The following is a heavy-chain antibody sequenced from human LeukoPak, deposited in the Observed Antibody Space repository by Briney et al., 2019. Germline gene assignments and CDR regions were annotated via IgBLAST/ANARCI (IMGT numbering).Heavy chain of an antibody. J-gene: IGHJ3*02. CDR3: ARDRSSSSGVNAFDI. CDR1: GYTFTAYY. Sequence: SVKVSCKASGYTFTAYYIHGVRQAPGQGREWMGLMNPNSGATNYAQEFQGRVTMTRDTSISTAYMELSRLTSDDTAVYYCARDRSSSSGVNAFDIWGQGTMVTVSS. CDR2: MNPNSGAT. D-gene: IGHD6-13*01. V-gene: IGHV1-2*02.